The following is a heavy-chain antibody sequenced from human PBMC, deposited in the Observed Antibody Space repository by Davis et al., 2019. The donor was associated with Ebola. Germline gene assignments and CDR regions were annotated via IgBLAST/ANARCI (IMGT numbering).Heavy chain of an antibody. CDR1: GFTFSSYG. CDR2: IRSKANSYAT. Sequence: GGSLRLSCAASGFTFSSYGMHWVRQASGKGLEWVGHIRSKANSYATAYAASVKGRFTISRDDSMNTAYLQMNSLKTEDTAVYYCTTTTVTKKDYWGQGTLVTVSS. CDR3: TTTTVTKKDY. V-gene: IGHV3-73*01. D-gene: IGHD4-17*01. J-gene: IGHJ4*02.